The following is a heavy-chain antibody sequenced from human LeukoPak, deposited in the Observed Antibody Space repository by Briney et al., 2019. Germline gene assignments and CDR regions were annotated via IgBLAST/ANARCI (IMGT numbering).Heavy chain of an antibody. CDR1: GFTFTDYY. D-gene: IGHD2/OR15-2a*01. CDR3: AREGNGLLSKDFDY. J-gene: IGHJ4*02. CDR2: IGPHSSAT. V-gene: IGHV1-2*02. Sequence: ASMKVSSKSSGFTFTDYYIHWVRQAPGPGLEWMGYIGPHSSATSSPQEFQGRVTMTRDTSMSTAYMELTRLTSDDTAVYYCAREGNGLLSKDFDYWGQGTLVTVSS.